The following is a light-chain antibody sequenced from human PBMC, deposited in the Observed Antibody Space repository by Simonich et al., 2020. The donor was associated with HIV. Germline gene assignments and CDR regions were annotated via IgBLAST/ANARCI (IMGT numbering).Light chain of an antibody. J-gene: IGKJ1*01. Sequence: IRMTQSPSSLSASTGDRVTITCRASQGVSSWLAWYQQKPGKAPKLLIYKASSLESGVPSRFSGSGFGTEFTLTISSLQPDDFATYYCQQYNSYSWTFGQGTKVEIK. CDR3: QQYNSYSWT. CDR2: KAS. V-gene: IGKV1-5*03. CDR1: QGVSSW.